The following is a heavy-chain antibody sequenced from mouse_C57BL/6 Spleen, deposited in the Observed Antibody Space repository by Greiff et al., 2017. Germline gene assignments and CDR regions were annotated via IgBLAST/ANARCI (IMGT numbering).Heavy chain of an antibody. J-gene: IGHJ4*01. V-gene: IGHV1-69*01. D-gene: IGHD4-1*01. CDR3: ARGEVGPYAMDY. Sequence: QVQLKQPGAELVMPGASVKLSCKASGYTFTSYWMHWVKQRPGQGLEWIGEIDPSDSYTNYNQKFKGKSTLTVDKSSSTAYMQLSSLTSEDAAVYYGARGEVGPYAMDYWGQGTSVTVSS. CDR2: IDPSDSYT. CDR1: GYTFTSYW.